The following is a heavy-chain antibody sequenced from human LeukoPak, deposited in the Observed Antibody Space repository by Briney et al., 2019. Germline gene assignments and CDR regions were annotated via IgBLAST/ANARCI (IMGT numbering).Heavy chain of an antibody. CDR1: GFTFRNYA. D-gene: IGHD2-15*01. Sequence: GGSLRLSCEASGFTFRNYAISWVRQAPGKGLEWVSSIFGTTATTYYADSVKGRVTISRDNAKNSLYLQMNSLRAEDTAVYYCARLSGGGFGKYYFDYWGQGILVTVSS. V-gene: IGHV3-23*01. CDR3: ARLSGGGFGKYYFDY. CDR2: IFGTTATT. J-gene: IGHJ4*02.